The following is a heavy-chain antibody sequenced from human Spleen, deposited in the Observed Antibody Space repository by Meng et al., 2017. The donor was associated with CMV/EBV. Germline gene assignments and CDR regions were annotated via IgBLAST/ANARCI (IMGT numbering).Heavy chain of an antibody. J-gene: IGHJ4*02. Sequence: GESLKISCVVSGFTFNSYSMTWVRQAPGKGLEWVSSISSSSSYIYYADSVKGRFTISRDNAKNSLYLQMNSLRAEDTAVYCCASSIAAAAYFDYWGQGTLVTVSS. D-gene: IGHD6-13*01. CDR1: GFTFNSYS. CDR3: ASSIAAAAYFDY. CDR2: ISSSSSYI. V-gene: IGHV3-21*01.